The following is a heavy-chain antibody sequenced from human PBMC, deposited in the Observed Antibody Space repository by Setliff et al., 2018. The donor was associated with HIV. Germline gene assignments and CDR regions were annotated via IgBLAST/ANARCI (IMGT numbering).Heavy chain of an antibody. CDR2: IYTSETT. V-gene: IGHV4-61*02. CDR1: GDSISSGSYY. D-gene: IGHD3-10*01. J-gene: IGHJ5*02. Sequence: SETLSLTCTVSGDSISSGSYYWSWIRQPADKGLEWIGRIYTSETTAYNPSVKSRVSISLDTSKNQFYLRLRSVTAADTAVYYCARELLYFGEGAYDPWGQGTLVTVSS. CDR3: ARELLYFGEGAYDP.